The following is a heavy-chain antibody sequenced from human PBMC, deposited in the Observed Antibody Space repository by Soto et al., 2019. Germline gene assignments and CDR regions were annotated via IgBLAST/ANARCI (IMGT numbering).Heavy chain of an antibody. Sequence: GGSLRLSCAASTFTFSNHWMSWVRQAPGKGLEWVANINQGGSAKYYLDSVKGRFTISRDNAKNSLDLQMNSLRAEDTAVYYCARIYCSTTSCYIDYWGQGTLVTVSS. CDR3: ARIYCSTTSCYIDY. V-gene: IGHV3-7*01. J-gene: IGHJ4*02. CDR2: INQGGSAK. CDR1: TFTFSNHW. D-gene: IGHD2-2*02.